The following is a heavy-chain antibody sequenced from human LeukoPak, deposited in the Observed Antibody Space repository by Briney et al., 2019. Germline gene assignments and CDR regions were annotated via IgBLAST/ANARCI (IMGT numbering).Heavy chain of an antibody. J-gene: IGHJ4*02. CDR2: IYYSGST. CDR1: GGSISSGGYY. Sequence: SETLSLTCTVSGGSISSGGYYWSWIRQHPGKGLEWIGYIYYSGSTYYNPSLKSRVTISVDTSKNQFSLKLSSVTAADTAVYYCARGRITIFGVVIKPLDYWGQGTLVTVSS. V-gene: IGHV4-31*03. CDR3: ARGRITIFGVVIKPLDY. D-gene: IGHD3-3*01.